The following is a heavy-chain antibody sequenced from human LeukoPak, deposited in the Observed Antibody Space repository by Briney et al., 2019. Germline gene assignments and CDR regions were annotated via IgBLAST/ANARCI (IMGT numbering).Heavy chain of an antibody. D-gene: IGHD3-9*01. V-gene: IGHV3-21*01. CDR3: ARDLGAPYDILTGYDAFDI. J-gene: IGHJ3*02. Sequence: GGSLRLSCAASGFTFSSYSMNWVRQAPGKGLEWVSSISSSSSYIYYADSVKGRFTISRDNAKNSLYLQMNSLRAEDTAVHYCARDLGAPYDILTGYDAFDIWGQGTMVTVSS. CDR2: ISSSSSYI. CDR1: GFTFSSYS.